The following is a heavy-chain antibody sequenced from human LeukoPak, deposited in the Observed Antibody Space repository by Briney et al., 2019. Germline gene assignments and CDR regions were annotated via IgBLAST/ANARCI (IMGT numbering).Heavy chain of an antibody. J-gene: IGHJ4*01. D-gene: IGHD3-3*01. CDR2: IKSKTDGGTT. CDR3: TTRITIFGVVXSVENY. CDR1: GFTFNNAW. V-gene: IGHV3-15*01. Sequence: PGGSLRLSCAASGFTFNNAWMSWVRQAPGKGLEWDGRIKSKTDGGTTDYAAPVKGRFTISRDDSKTTLYLQMNSLKTEDTAVYYCTTRITIFGVVXSVENY.